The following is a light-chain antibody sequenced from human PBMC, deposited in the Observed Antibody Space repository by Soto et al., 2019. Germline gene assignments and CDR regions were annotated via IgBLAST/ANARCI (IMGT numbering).Light chain of an antibody. V-gene: IGLV2-23*01. CDR3: CSYAGSLVV. CDR2: EGS. J-gene: IGLJ2*01. Sequence: QSVLTQPASVSGSPGQSITISCTGTSSDVGSYNLVSWYQQHPGKAPKLMIYEGSKRPSGVSNRFSGSKSGNTASLTISGLQAEDEADYYCCSYAGSLVVCGGGTKLTVL. CDR1: SSDVGSYNL.